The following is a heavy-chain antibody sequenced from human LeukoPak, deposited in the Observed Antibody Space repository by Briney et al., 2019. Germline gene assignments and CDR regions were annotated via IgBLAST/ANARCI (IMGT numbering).Heavy chain of an antibody. Sequence: PGGSLRLSCASSGFTFDNFAMNWVRQTQRKGLEWVSYISRSSSLIIYADSVKGRFTASRDNGKNSLYLDMNSLTVEDTGLYYCARDGINWADRWGEGTRVTVSS. D-gene: IGHD3-16*01. CDR1: GFTFDNFA. V-gene: IGHV3-21*05. CDR2: ISRSSSLI. J-gene: IGHJ5*02. CDR3: ARDGINWADR.